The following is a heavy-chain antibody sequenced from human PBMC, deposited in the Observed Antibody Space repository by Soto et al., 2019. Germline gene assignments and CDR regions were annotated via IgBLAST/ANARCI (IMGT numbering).Heavy chain of an antibody. CDR3: ARRTLTGDVANAFDS. V-gene: IGHV1-2*04. Sequence: ASVKVSCKASGYTFTGYYMHWVRQAPGQGLEWMGWINPNSGGTNYAQKFQGWVTMTRDTSISTAYMELSRLRSDDTAVYYCARRTLTGDVANAFDSWGQGTMVTVSS. CDR1: GYTFTGYY. J-gene: IGHJ3*02. D-gene: IGHD7-27*01. CDR2: INPNSGGT.